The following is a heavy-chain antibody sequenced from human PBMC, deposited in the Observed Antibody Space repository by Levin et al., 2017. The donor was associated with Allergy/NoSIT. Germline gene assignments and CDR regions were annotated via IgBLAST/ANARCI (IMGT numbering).Heavy chain of an antibody. V-gene: IGHV3-48*02. Sequence: SRNWVQQAREKGLEWVSYITSSSSTIYYADSVKGRFTISRDNAKNSLYLQMNSLGDEDTAVYYCARAAREYSSGWYGANFDYWGQGTLVTVSS. CDR3: ARAAREYSSGWYGANFDY. CDR2: ITSSSSTI. CDR1: S. J-gene: IGHJ4*02. D-gene: IGHD6-19*01.